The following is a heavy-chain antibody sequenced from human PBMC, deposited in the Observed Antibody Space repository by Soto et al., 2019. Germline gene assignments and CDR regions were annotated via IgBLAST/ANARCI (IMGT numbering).Heavy chain of an antibody. CDR2: TYFRSKWYN. CDR3: AKGDNLGPKTGYAFDP. Sequence: SQTLSLTCAISEDRVSSNTASWNWIRQSPSRGLEWLGRTYFRSKWYNDYAVSVKSRIIINPDTSNNQFSLQLNSVTPEDTAVYFCAKGDNLGPKTGYAFDPWGQGIMVTVSS. V-gene: IGHV6-1*01. D-gene: IGHD5-12*01. J-gene: IGHJ5*02. CDR1: EDRVSSNTAS.